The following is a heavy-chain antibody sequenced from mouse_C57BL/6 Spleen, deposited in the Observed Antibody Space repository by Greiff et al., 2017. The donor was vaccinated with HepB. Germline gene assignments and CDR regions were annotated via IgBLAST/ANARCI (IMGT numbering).Heavy chain of an antibody. CDR1: GYTFTSYW. J-gene: IGHJ1*03. CDR3: ARGTGGSSYGYFDV. CDR2: IDPSDSET. Sequence: QVQLQQSGAELAKPGASVKLSCKASGYTFTSYWMHWVKQRPIQGLEWIGNIDPSDSETHYNQKFKDKATLTVDKSSSTAYMQLSSLTSEDSAVYYCARGTGGSSYGYFDVWGTGTTVTVSS. D-gene: IGHD1-1*01. V-gene: IGHV1-52*01.